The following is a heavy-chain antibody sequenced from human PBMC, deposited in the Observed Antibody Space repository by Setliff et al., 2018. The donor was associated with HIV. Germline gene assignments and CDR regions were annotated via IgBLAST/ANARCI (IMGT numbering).Heavy chain of an antibody. CDR1: GGSFSGYY. D-gene: IGHD3-22*01. J-gene: IGHJ5*02. V-gene: IGHV4-34*01. CDR2: INHSGST. CDR3: ASRIYYYDESRVLREEGFVP. Sequence: SETLSLTCAVYGGSFSGYYWSWIRQPPGKGLEWIGEINHSGSTSYNPSLKIRVSISVDTSKNQFSLRLSSVTAADSAVYYCASRIYYYDESRVLREEGFVPWGQGTLVTVSS.